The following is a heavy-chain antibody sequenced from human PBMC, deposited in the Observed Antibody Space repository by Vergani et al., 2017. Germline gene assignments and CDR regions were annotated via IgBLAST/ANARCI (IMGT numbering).Heavy chain of an antibody. D-gene: IGHD3-22*01. CDR3: ARAPRSSGYFFDY. V-gene: IGHV3-30-3*01. CDR2: ISYDGSNK. Sequence: QVQLVESGGGVVQPGRSLRLSCAASGFTFSSYAMQWVRQAPGKGREWVAVISYDGSNKYDADSVKGRFTISRDNSKNTLYLQMNSLRAEDTAVYYCARAPRSSGYFFDYWGQGTLVTVSS. CDR1: GFTFSSYA. J-gene: IGHJ4*02.